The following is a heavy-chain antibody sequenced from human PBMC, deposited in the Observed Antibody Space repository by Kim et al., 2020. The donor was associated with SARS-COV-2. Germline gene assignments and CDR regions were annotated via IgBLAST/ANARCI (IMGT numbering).Heavy chain of an antibody. CDR3: ALGLGSSPNVGYDY. Sequence: DAGQGRFTIPRDNSKNTLYLRMNSLRAEDTAVYYCALGLGSSPNVGYDYWGQGTLVTVSS. J-gene: IGHJ4*02. D-gene: IGHD6-6*01. V-gene: IGHV3-23*01.